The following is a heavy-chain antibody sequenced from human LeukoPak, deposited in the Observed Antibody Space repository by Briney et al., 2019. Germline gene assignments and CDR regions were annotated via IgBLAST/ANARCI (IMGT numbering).Heavy chain of an antibody. D-gene: IGHD4/OR15-4a*01. J-gene: IGHJ4*02. CDR2: VNYIGIT. Sequence: PSETLSLTCAVSGGSFRGHSWKWIRQTPGKGLEWIGEVNYIGITDYNPSLKSRVTISIDTSRDQFSLNLASVTAADSGIYYCVLAMYGALTDWGQGTRVAVSS. V-gene: IGHV4-34*01. CDR1: GGSFRGHS. CDR3: VLAMYGALTD.